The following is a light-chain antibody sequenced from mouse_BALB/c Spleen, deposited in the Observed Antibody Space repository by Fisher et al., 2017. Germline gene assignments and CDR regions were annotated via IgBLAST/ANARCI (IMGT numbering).Light chain of an antibody. V-gene: IGKV4-55*01. CDR1: SSVSY. CDR3: QQWSSNPPT. CDR2: DTS. J-gene: IGKJ5*01. Sequence: IVLTQSTAIMSASLGEKVTMSCRASSSVSYMYWYQQKPGSSPRLLIYDTSYLASGVPVRFSGSGSGTSYSLTISSMEAEDAATYYCQQWSSNPPTFGAGTKL.